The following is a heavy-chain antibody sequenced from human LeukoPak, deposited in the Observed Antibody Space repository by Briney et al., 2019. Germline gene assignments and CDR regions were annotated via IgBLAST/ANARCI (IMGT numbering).Heavy chain of an antibody. Sequence: ASVKVSCKASGYPFTGYYIHWVRQAPGQGLEWMGWINPNSGGTNYAQKFQGRVTMTSDTSITTAYMDLSRLTSDDTAVYYCARVRSDCSGGSCYSGARDYWGQGTLVTVSS. CDR2: INPNSGGT. D-gene: IGHD2-15*01. CDR1: GYPFTGYY. CDR3: ARVRSDCSGGSCYSGARDY. V-gene: IGHV1-2*02. J-gene: IGHJ4*02.